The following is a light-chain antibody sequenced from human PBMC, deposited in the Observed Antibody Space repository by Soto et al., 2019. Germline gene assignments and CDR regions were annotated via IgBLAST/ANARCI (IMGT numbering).Light chain of an antibody. V-gene: IGKV3-15*01. Sequence: EIVMPQSPATLSVSPGERATLSCRASQSVSSNLAWYQQKPGQAPRLLIYGASTRATGIPARFSGSGSGTEFTLTISSLQSEDFAVYYCQQYNNWYTFGQGTKLEIK. J-gene: IGKJ2*01. CDR2: GAS. CDR1: QSVSSN. CDR3: QQYNNWYT.